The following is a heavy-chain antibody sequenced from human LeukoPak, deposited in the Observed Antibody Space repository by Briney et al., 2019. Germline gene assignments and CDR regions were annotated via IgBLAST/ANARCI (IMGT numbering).Heavy chain of an antibody. CDR1: GYTFTSYG. J-gene: IGHJ5*02. V-gene: IGHV1-18*04. D-gene: IGHD6-19*01. Sequence: ASVKVSCKASGYTFTSYGTSWVRQAPGQGLEWMVWISAYNGNTNYAQKLQGRVTMTTDTSTSTAYMELRSLRSDDTAVYYCARDKAFGIAVGNWFDPWGQGTLVTVSS. CDR3: ARDKAFGIAVGNWFDP. CDR2: ISAYNGNT.